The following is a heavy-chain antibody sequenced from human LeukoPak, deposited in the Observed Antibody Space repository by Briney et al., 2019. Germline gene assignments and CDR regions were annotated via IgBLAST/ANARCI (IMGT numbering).Heavy chain of an antibody. CDR2: ICSDGTNK. V-gene: IGHV3-33*06. CDR1: GFTFSSYV. Sequence: GGSLRLSCAASGFTFSSYVMHWVRQAPGNGLEWVAVICSDGTNKCYADSVKGRFTISRDNSKNTMYLQMNSLSAEDTAVYYCAKGHYPDDYWGQGTLVTVSS. J-gene: IGHJ4*02. CDR3: AKGHYPDDY. D-gene: IGHD3-10*01.